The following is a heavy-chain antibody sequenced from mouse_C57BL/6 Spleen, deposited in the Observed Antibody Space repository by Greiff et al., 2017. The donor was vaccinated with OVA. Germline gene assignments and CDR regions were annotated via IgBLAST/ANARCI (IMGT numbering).Heavy chain of an antibody. Sequence: EVQGVESGGGLVKPGGSLKLSCAASGFTFSDYGMHWVRQAPEKGLEWVAYISSGSSTIYYADTVKGRFTISRDNAKNTRFLQMTSLRSEDTAMYYCARPTSYYFDYWGQGTTLTVSS. J-gene: IGHJ2*01. CDR2: ISSGSSTI. CDR3: ARPTSYYFDY. CDR1: GFTFSDYG. V-gene: IGHV5-17*01.